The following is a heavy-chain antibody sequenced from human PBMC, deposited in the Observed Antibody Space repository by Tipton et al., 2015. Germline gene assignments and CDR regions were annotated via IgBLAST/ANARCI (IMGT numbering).Heavy chain of an antibody. CDR1: GDSVSSNNAA. D-gene: IGHD3-22*01. CDR3: ARDLYYYYSDSSGYYADGFDI. J-gene: IGHJ3*02. V-gene: IGHV6-1*01. CDR2: TYYRSKWYR. Sequence: GLVKPSQTLSLTCAISGDSVSSNNAAWNWIRQSPSRGLEWLGRTYYRSKWYRVYAPSVRSRITINPDTSKNQFSLQLNSVTPEDTAVYYCARDLYYYYSDSSGYYADGFDIWGQGTMVTVSS.